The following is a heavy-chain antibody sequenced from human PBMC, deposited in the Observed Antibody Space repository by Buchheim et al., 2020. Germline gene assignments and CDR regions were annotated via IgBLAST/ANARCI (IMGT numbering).Heavy chain of an antibody. D-gene: IGHD1-1*01. CDR2: IIPILGIA. J-gene: IGHJ4*02. CDR1: GGTFSSYT. Sequence: QVQLVQSGAEVKKPGSSVKVSCKASGGTFSSYTISWVRQAPGQGLEWMGRIIPILGIANYAQKFQGRVTITADKSTSTAYMELSSLRSEDTAVYYCASLTVWNDVDSRGPEPYYFDYWGQGTL. V-gene: IGHV1-69*02. CDR3: ASLTVWNDVDSRGPEPYYFDY.